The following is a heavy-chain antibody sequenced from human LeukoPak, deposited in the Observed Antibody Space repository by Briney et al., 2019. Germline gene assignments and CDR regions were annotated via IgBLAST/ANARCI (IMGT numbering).Heavy chain of an antibody. CDR3: ARAGGYYSYYYGMDV. J-gene: IGHJ6*02. V-gene: IGHV4-59*01. Sequence: KPSETLSLTCTVSGGSISSYYWSWIRQPPGKGLEWIGYIYYSGSSNYNPSLKSRVTISVDTSKNQFPLKLSSVTAADTAVYYCARAGGYYSYYYGMDVWGQGTTVTVSS. D-gene: IGHD3-10*01. CDR1: GGSISSYY. CDR2: IYYSGSS.